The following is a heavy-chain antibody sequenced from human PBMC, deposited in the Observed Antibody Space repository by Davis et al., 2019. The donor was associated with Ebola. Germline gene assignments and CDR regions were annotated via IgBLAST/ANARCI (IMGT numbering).Heavy chain of an antibody. Sequence: SETLSLTCAVYGGSFSGYYWSWIRQPPGKGLEWIGEINHSGSTNYNPSLKSRVTISVDTSKNQFSLKLSSVTAADTAVYYCARGSPKYCSGGSCQYRWLGMRYNWFDPWGQGTLVTVSS. CDR2: INHSGST. CDR1: GGSFSGYY. V-gene: IGHV4-34*01. D-gene: IGHD2-15*01. J-gene: IGHJ5*02. CDR3: ARGSPKYCSGGSCQYRWLGMRYNWFDP.